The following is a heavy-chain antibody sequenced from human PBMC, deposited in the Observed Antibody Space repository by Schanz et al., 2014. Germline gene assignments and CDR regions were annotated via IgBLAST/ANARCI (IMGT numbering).Heavy chain of an antibody. CDR3: ARETTIITGGAFDV. V-gene: IGHV1-18*01. CDR1: GYTFTSYG. CDR2: ISAYNGHT. J-gene: IGHJ3*01. Sequence: QVQLVQSGGEVKKPGASATVSCKASGYTFTSYGITWVRQAPGQGLEWMGWISAYNGHTTYAQKFQGRFTMTTDTSTTTAYLELRSLTSDDTAVFYCARETTIITGGAFDVWGQGTMVTVSS. D-gene: IGHD3-9*01.